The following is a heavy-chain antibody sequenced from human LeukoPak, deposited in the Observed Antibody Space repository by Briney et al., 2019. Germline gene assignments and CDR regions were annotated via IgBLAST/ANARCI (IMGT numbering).Heavy chain of an antibody. D-gene: IGHD4-11*01. CDR2: IYTSGST. V-gene: IGHV4-61*02. J-gene: IGHJ4*02. CDR1: GGSISSGSYY. CDR3: ARTDYSPGLDY. Sequence: KASETLSLTCTVSGGSISSGSYYWSWIRQPAGKGLEWIGRIYTSGSTYYNPSLKSRVTISVDRSKNQFSLKLSSVTAADTAVYYCARTDYSPGLDYWGQGTLVTVSS.